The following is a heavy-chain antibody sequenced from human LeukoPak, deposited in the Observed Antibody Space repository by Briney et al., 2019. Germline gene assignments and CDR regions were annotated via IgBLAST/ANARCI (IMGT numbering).Heavy chain of an antibody. CDR2: IWYDGSNK. J-gene: IGHJ4*02. CDR3: AKDRFSGSYYFDY. V-gene: IGHV3-33*06. Sequence: GGSLRLSCAASGFTFSDYWMNWVRQAPGKGLEWVAVIWYDGSNKYYADSVKGRFTISRDNSKNTLYLQMNSLRAEDTAVYYCAKDRFSGSYYFDYWGQGTLVTVSS. CDR1: GFTFSDYW. D-gene: IGHD6-19*01.